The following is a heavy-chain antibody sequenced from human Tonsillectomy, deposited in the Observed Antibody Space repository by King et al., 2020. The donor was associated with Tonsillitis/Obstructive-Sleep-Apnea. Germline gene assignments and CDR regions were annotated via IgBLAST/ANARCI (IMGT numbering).Heavy chain of an antibody. CDR3: ARDDSSGYYFDAFDI. D-gene: IGHD3-22*01. CDR1: GGSISSYY. V-gene: IGHV4-59*01. J-gene: IGHJ3*02. Sequence: VQLQESGPGLVKPSENLSLTCTVSGGSISSYYWSWIRPPPWKGLEWIGYIYYSGSTNYNPSLKSRVTISVDTSKNQFSLKLSSVTAADTAVYYCARDDSSGYYFDAFDIWGQGTMVTVSS. CDR2: IYYSGST.